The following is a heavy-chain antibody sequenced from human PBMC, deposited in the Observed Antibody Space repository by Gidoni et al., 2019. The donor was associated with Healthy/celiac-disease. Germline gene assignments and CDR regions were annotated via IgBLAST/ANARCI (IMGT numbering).Heavy chain of an antibody. CDR3: ARDGTLRYFDYYGMDV. D-gene: IGHD3-9*01. V-gene: IGHV1-18*01. CDR2: ISAYNGNT. Sequence: QVQLVQSGAEMKKPGASVKVSCKASGYTFTSYGISWVRQAPGQGLEWMGWISAYNGNTNYAQKLQGRVTMTTDTSTSTPYMELRSLRSDDTAVYYCARDGTLRYFDYYGMDVWGQGTTVTVSS. CDR1: GYTFTSYG. J-gene: IGHJ6*02.